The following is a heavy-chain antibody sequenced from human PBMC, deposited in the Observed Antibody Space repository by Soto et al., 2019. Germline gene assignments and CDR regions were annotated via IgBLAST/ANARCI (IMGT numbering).Heavy chain of an antibody. V-gene: IGHV2-5*01. CDR3: AHSIAVAGMPWLDYYYGMDV. CDR2: IYWNYDK. J-gene: IGHJ6*02. CDR1: GFSLVTSGVG. Sequence: SGPTAGEPTQTLTLTCTFSGFSLVTSGVGVGWIRQPPGKALEWLALIYWNYDKRYSPSLKSGLTIAKATSKNHVVLTMTNMDPVDTARYYCAHSIAVAGMPWLDYYYGMDVWGQGTMVTVSS. D-gene: IGHD6-19*01.